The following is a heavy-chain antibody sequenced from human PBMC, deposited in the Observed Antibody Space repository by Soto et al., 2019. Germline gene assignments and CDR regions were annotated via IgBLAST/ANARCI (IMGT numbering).Heavy chain of an antibody. V-gene: IGHV1-3*01. CDR3: ARDRRYDILTGYLGY. J-gene: IGHJ4*02. D-gene: IGHD3-9*01. CDR2: INAGNGNT. CDR1: GYTFTSYA. Sequence: ASVNVSGKACGYTFTSYAMHWVRQAPGQRLEWMGWINAGNGNTKYSQKFQGRVTITRDTSASTAYMELSSLRSEDTAVYYCARDRRYDILTGYLGYWGQGTLVTVSS.